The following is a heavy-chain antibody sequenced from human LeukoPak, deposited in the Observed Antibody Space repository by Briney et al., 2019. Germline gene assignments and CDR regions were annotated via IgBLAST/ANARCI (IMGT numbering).Heavy chain of an antibody. J-gene: IGHJ4*02. CDR1: GFTFSSYA. CDR2: ISGSGGST. CDR3: ARGRERHVLRFLEWLSYFDY. D-gene: IGHD3-3*01. Sequence: GGSLRLSCAASGFTFSSYAMSWVRQAPGKGLEWVSAISGSGGSTYYADSVKGRFTISRDNSKNTLYLQMSSLRSEDTAVYYCARGRERHVLRFLEWLSYFDYWGQGTLVTVSS. V-gene: IGHV3-23*01.